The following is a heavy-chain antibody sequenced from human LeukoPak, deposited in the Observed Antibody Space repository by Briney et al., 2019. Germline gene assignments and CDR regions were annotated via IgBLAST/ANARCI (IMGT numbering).Heavy chain of an antibody. V-gene: IGHV3-7*01. D-gene: IGHD2-2*01. Sequence: GGSLRLSCAASGFTFSSYAMSWVRQAPGKGLEWVANIKQDGSEKYYVDSVKGRFTISRDNAKNSLYLQMNSLRAEDTAVYYCARAVRLRCSSTSCPHHDAFDIWGQGTMVAVSS. J-gene: IGHJ3*02. CDR2: IKQDGSEK. CDR3: ARAVRLRCSSTSCPHHDAFDI. CDR1: GFTFSSYA.